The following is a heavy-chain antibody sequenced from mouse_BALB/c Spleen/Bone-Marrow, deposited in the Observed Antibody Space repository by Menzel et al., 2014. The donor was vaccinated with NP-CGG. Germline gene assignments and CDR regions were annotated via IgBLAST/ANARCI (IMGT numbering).Heavy chain of an antibody. V-gene: IGHV1S34*01. CDR1: GYSFTGYY. J-gene: IGHJ1*01. CDR2: ISCYNGAT. Sequence: LVKTGASVKISCKASGYSFTGYYMHWDKQSHGKSLEWIGYISCYNGATSYNQKLKGKATFTVDTSSSTAYTQFNGLTSEDSAVYYCARGDYGDWYFDVWGAGTTVTVSS. CDR3: ARGDYGDWYFDV. D-gene: IGHD2-4*01.